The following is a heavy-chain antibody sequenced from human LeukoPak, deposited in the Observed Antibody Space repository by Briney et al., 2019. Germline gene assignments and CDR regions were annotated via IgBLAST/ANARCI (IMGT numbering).Heavy chain of an antibody. J-gene: IGHJ4*02. CDR2: INHSGST. CDR3: ARLVGDSSGYYYRSNYFDY. CDR1: GGSFSGYY. V-gene: IGHV4-34*01. Sequence: SETLSLTCAVYGGSFSGYYWSWIRQPPGKGLEWIGEINHSGSTNYNPSLKSRVTISVDTSKNQFSLKLTSVTAADTAVYYCARLVGDSSGYYYRSNYFDYWGQGTLVTVSS. D-gene: IGHD3-22*01.